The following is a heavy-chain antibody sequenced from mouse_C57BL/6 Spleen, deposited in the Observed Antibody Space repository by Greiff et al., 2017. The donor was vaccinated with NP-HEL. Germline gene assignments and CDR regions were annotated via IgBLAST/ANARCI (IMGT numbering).Heavy chain of an antibody. Sequence: QVQLKQPGAELVRPGTSVKLSCKASGYTFPSYWMHWVKQRPGQGLEWIGVIDPSDSYTNYNQKFKGKATLTVDTSSSTAYMQLSSLTSEDSAVYYCARSSVITTVVATDYWGQGTTLTVSS. V-gene: IGHV1-59*01. CDR1: GYTFPSYW. D-gene: IGHD1-1*01. CDR2: IDPSDSYT. J-gene: IGHJ2*01. CDR3: ARSSVITTVVATDY.